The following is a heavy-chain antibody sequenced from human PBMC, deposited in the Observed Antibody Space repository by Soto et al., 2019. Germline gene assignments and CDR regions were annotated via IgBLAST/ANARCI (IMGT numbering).Heavy chain of an antibody. CDR1: GESIDTAGYY. CDR3: SRGDY. J-gene: IGHJ4*02. Sequence: LSLTCTVSGESIDTAGYYWTWIRQRPGRGLEWLGFIYHSGATYYSSSMKSRLSISIDRSQNQFSLKVTSVTAADTAVYFCSRGDYWGQGMLVTVSS. V-gene: IGHV4-31*03. CDR2: IYHSGAT.